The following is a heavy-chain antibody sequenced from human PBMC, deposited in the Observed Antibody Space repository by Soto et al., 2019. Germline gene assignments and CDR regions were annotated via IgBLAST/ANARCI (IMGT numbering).Heavy chain of an antibody. CDR1: GGTFSNYA. CDR2: IIPIFGTT. CDR3: AKDGGADGFFGNWLDP. V-gene: IGHV1-69*15. Sequence: QVQLVQSGAEVKKPGSSVKVSCKASGGTFSNYAITWVRQAPGQGLEWVGRIIPIFGTTNVAQKFQGRVTTTPDDSTTTANMELSGLRSDDTAVYYCAKDGGADGFFGNWLDPWGQGTLVTVSA. J-gene: IGHJ5*02. D-gene: IGHD3-16*01.